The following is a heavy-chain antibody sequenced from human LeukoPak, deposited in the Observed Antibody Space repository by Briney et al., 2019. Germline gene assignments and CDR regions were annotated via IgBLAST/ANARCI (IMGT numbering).Heavy chain of an antibody. CDR2: ISGSGGST. J-gene: IGHJ3*02. V-gene: IGHV3-23*01. CDR1: GFTFSSYA. Sequence: GGSLRLSCAASGFTFSSYAMSWVRQAPGKGLEWVSAISGSGGSTYYADPVKGRFTISRDNSKNTLYLQMNSLRAEDTAVYYCATRDSSGSPRIWGQGTMVTVSS. CDR3: ATRDSSGSPRI. D-gene: IGHD3-22*01.